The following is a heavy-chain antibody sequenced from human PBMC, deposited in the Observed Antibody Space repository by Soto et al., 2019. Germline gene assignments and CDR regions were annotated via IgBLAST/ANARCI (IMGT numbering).Heavy chain of an antibody. CDR1: GYDFTSHY. D-gene: IGHD3-3*01. Sequence: ASVKVSCKASGYDFTSHYMHWVRQAPGQGLEWMGIINPIGGSTNYAQKFQGRVTMTRDTSTSTVYMELSSLRSEDTAVYYCARGFYDFGVPWGQGTLVTVSS. CDR2: INPIGGST. V-gene: IGHV1-46*01. CDR3: ARGFYDFGVP. J-gene: IGHJ5*02.